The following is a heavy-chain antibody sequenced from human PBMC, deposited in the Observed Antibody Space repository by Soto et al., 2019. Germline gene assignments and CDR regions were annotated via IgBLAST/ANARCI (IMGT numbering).Heavy chain of an antibody. D-gene: IGHD3-22*01. J-gene: IGHJ4*02. V-gene: IGHV4-59*01. Sequence: SETLSLTCTVSSDSISGYYWSWVRQPPGKGLEWIGYFYDSGITNYNPALKSRVTISVDTSKNQFSLKLSSVTAADTAVYYCARQGPIYYDSSGYFDYWGQGTLVTVSS. CDR1: SDSISGYY. CDR3: ARQGPIYYDSSGYFDY. CDR2: FYDSGIT.